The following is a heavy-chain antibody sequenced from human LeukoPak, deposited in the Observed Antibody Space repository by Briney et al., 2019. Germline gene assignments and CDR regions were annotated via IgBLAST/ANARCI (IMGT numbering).Heavy chain of an antibody. CDR1: GYSFTSYW. CDR2: IYPGDSDT. D-gene: IGHD3-22*01. V-gene: IGHV5-51*01. Sequence: GESLKISCKGSGYSFTSYWIGWVRQMPGKGLGWMGIIYPGDSDTRYSPSFQGQVTISADKSISTAYLQWSSLKASDTAMYYCARGGYYDSSGYRYFDYWGQGTLVTVSS. J-gene: IGHJ4*02. CDR3: ARGGYYDSSGYRYFDY.